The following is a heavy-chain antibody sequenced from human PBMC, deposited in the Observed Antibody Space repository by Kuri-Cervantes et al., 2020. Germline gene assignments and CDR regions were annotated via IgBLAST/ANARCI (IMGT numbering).Heavy chain of an antibody. CDR3: ARDRAAAGTVYYYYYMDV. CDR2: INQDGSEK. Sequence: GESLKISCVASGFTLSSYWMSWVRQAPVKGLEWVANINQDGSEKYYVDSVKGRFTISRDNAKNSLYLQMNSLRAEDTAVYYCARDRAAAGTVYYYYYMDVWGKGTTVTVSS. CDR1: GFTLSSYW. J-gene: IGHJ6*03. D-gene: IGHD6-13*01. V-gene: IGHV3-7*01.